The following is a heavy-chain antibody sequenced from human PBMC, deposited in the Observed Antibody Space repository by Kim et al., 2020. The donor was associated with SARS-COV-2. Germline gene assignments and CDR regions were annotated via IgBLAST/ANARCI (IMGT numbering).Heavy chain of an antibody. CDR1: GYSFSNYW. D-gene: IGHD6-13*01. CDR2: IYPDDSDT. CDR3: SRRTSSWLISYNWFDP. Sequence: GESLKISCKGSGYSFSNYWIAWVRQMPGKGLECMGIIYPDDSDTRYSPSFQGQVTISADKSTSTAYLQWSSLKASDTARYYCSRRTSSWLISYNWFDPWG. J-gene: IGHJ5*02. V-gene: IGHV5-51*01.